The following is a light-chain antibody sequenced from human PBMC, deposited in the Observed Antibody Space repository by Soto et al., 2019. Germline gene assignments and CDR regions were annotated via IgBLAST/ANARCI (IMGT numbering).Light chain of an antibody. CDR1: SSDVGAYNY. J-gene: IGLJ1*01. CDR3: CSYSTRNTFV. Sequence: QSALTQPASMSGALGQSITISYSGTSSDVGAYNYVSWYQQYPGKAPKLMIYHVTDRPSGVSNRFSGSKSGNTASLTISGLQAKDEADYYCCSYSTRNTFVFGTGTKVTVL. CDR2: HVT. V-gene: IGLV2-14*01.